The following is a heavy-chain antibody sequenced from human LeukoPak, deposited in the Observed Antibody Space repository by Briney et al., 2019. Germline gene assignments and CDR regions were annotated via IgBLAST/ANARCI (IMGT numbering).Heavy chain of an antibody. V-gene: IGHV1-18*01. D-gene: IGHD3-22*01. CDR1: GYTFTSYG. CDR3: AQEYYYDSSGYLHAFDI. Sequence: ASVKVSCKASGYTFTSYGISWVRQAPGQGLERMGWIGAYNGNTNYTQKLQGRVTMTTDTSTSTAYMELRSLRSDDTAVYYCAQEYYYDSSGYLHAFDIWGQGTMVTVSS. J-gene: IGHJ3*02. CDR2: IGAYNGNT.